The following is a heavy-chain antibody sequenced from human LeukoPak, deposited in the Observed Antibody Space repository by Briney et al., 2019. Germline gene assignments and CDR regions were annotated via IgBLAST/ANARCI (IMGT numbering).Heavy chain of an antibody. CDR3: ARAVGSWNSPHYYGIDV. CDR1: GGSISSYY. V-gene: IGHV4-59*01. Sequence: PSETLSLTCTVSGGSISSYYWSWIRQPPGKGLEWIGYIYYSGSTNYNPSLKSRVTISVDTSRNQFSLKLSSVTAADTAVYYCARAVGSWNSPHYYGIDVWGQGTTVTVSS. J-gene: IGHJ6*02. D-gene: IGHD1-7*01. CDR2: IYYSGST.